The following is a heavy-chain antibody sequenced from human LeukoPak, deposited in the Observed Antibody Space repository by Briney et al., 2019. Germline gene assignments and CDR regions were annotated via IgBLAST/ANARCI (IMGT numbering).Heavy chain of an antibody. CDR3: ARVEWFGELSGYNWFDP. CDR1: GYTFTGYY. Sequence: GASVKVSCKASGYTFTGYYMHWVRQAPGQGLEWMGWINPNSGSTNYAQKFQGRVTMTRDTSISTAYMELSRLRSDDTAVYYCARVEWFGELSGYNWFDPWGQGTLVTVSS. D-gene: IGHD3-10*01. CDR2: INPNSGST. V-gene: IGHV1-2*02. J-gene: IGHJ5*02.